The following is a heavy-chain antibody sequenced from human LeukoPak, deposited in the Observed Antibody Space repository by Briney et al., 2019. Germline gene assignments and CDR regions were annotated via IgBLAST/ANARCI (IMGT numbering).Heavy chain of an antibody. CDR3: AKNPTTVTTNFDY. D-gene: IGHD4-11*01. Sequence: GRSLRLSCAASGFTFSSYGMHWVRQAPGKGLEWVAVIWYDGSNKYYADSVKGRFTISRDNSKNTLYLQMNSLRAEDTAVYYCAKNPTTVTTNFDYWGQGTLVTVSS. V-gene: IGHV3-33*06. CDR2: IWYDGSNK. CDR1: GFTFSSYG. J-gene: IGHJ4*02.